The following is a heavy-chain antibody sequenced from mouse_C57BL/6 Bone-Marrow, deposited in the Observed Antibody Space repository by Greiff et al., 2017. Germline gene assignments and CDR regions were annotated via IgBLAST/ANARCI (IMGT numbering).Heavy chain of an antibody. CDR1: GFTFSSYV. V-gene: IGHV5-6*01. Sequence: EVQRVESGGDLVKPGGSLKLSCAASGFTFSSYVMSWVRQTPDKRLEWVATISSGGSYTYYPDSVKGRFTISRDNAKNTLYLQMSSLKSEDTAMYYCARRGDGTMDYWGQGTSVTVSS. J-gene: IGHJ4*01. CDR3: ARRGDGTMDY. CDR2: ISSGGSYT.